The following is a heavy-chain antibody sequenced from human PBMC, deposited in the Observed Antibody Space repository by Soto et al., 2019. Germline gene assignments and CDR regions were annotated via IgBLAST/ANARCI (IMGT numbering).Heavy chain of an antibody. J-gene: IGHJ4*02. CDR2: IYYSGST. D-gene: IGHD3-22*01. CDR1: GGSISSYY. Sequence: PSETLSLTCTVSGGSISSYYWSWIRQPPGKGLEWIGYIYYSGSTNYNPSLKSRVTISVDTSKNQFSLKLSSVTAADTAVYYCASVYYDSSGYIFDYWGQGTLVTVSS. CDR3: ASVYYDSSGYIFDY. V-gene: IGHV4-59*01.